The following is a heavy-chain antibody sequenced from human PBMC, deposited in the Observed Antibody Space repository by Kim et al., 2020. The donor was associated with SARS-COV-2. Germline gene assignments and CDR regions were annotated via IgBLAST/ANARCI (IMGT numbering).Heavy chain of an antibody. CDR1: GYTFTRYN. J-gene: IGHJ4*02. Sequence: ASVKVSCKASGYTFTRYNLNWVQQSAVQGLDLRGRMNPNIANACYAQKFQCRVAMTMDPSLPTAYIGLSSLRSEDTAVYYCARGVRTISNYDYRGKGTLVTVSS. CDR2: MNPNIANA. CDR3: ARGVRTISNYDY. V-gene: IGHV1-8*01. D-gene: IGHD3-9*01.